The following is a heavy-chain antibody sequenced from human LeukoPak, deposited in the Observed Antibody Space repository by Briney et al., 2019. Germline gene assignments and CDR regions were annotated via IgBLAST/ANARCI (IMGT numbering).Heavy chain of an antibody. V-gene: IGHV4-59*01. CDR2: IYYSGST. D-gene: IGHD3-9*01. Sequence: SETLSLTCTVSGGSISSYCWSWIRQPPGKGLEWIGYIYYSGSTNYNPSLKSRVTISVDTSKNQFSLKLSSVTAADTAVYYCARTYYDILTGYYPGFDPWGQGTLVTVSS. CDR3: ARTYYDILTGYYPGFDP. J-gene: IGHJ5*02. CDR1: GGSISSYC.